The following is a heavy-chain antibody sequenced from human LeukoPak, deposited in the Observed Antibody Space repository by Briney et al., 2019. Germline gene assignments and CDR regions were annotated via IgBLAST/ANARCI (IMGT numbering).Heavy chain of an antibody. J-gene: IGHJ5*02. CDR2: MNPNSGNT. D-gene: IGHD3-9*01. CDR3: ARGRGDILTGYQGRWFDP. V-gene: IGHV1-8*01. CDR1: GYTFTSYD. Sequence: ASVKVSCKASGYTFTSYDINWVRQATGQGLEWMGWMNPNSGNTGYAQKFQGRVTMTRSTSISTAYMELSSLRSEDTAVYYCARGRGDILTGYQGRWFDPWGQGTLVTVSS.